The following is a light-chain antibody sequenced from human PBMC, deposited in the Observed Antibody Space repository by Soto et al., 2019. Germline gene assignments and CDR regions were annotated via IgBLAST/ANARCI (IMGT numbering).Light chain of an antibody. J-gene: IGKJ1*01. CDR1: QSVSSN. CDR3: QQCNNWPT. V-gene: IGKV3-15*01. CDR2: GAS. Sequence: EIVMTQSPATLSVSPGERATLSCRASQSVSSNLAWYQQKPGQAPRLHLYGASTRATGIPARVSGSVSGTEFTLTIRSLPYEDFAVYYCQQCNNWPTFGQGTKVEIK.